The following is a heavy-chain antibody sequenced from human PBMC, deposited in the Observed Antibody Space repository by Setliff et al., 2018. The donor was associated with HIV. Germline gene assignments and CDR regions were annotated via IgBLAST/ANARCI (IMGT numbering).Heavy chain of an antibody. CDR3: AARNSGNPTRHFDY. V-gene: IGHV4-38-2*01. CDR2: IYHSGST. CDR1: GYSISNGYY. D-gene: IGHD3-10*01. J-gene: IGHJ4*02. Sequence: SETLSLTCALSGYSISNGYYWGWIRQPSGKGLEWIGSIYHSGSTFYNPSLRSRVTISVDTSQDQFSQRLTSATAADTAVYYCAARNSGNPTRHFDYWGQGTLVTVSS.